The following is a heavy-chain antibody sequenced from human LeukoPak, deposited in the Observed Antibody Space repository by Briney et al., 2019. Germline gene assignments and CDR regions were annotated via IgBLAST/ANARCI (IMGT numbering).Heavy chain of an antibody. D-gene: IGHD3-9*01. CDR3: GRPDWPSAFNI. V-gene: IGHV3-7*01. CDR2: IHPDGNEN. CDR1: GFTFGAYW. J-gene: IGHJ3*02. Sequence: PGGSLRLSCAASGFTFGAYWMAWVRQAPGKGLEWVANIHPDGNENYHADSVRGRFTISRDNAENSLYLQMNSLRAEDTAVYYCGRPDWPSAFNIWGQGTMVTVSS.